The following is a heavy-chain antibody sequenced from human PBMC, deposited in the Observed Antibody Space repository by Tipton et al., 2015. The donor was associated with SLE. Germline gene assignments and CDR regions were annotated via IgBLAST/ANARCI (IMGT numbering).Heavy chain of an antibody. Sequence: SLRLSCAASGFTFSSYVMHWVRQAPGKGLEWVAVIWYDGSNKYYADSVKGRFTISRDNSKNTLYLQMNSLRAEDTAVYYCARAGPLAVADPWFDPWGQGTLVTVSS. CDR3: ARAGPLAVADPWFDP. V-gene: IGHV3-33*01. CDR1: GFTFSSYV. D-gene: IGHD6-19*01. CDR2: IWYDGSNK. J-gene: IGHJ5*02.